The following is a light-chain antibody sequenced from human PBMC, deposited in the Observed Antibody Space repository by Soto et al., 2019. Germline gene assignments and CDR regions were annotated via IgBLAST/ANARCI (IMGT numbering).Light chain of an antibody. V-gene: IGKV3-15*01. CDR1: HRVSSY. J-gene: IGKJ4*01. Sequence: EILLTQSPGPLSFSPGERATLSSRASHRVSSYLAWYQQKPGQAPRLLIYATSTRATGIPARFSGSGSGTEFTLTISSLQSEDFAVYYCQQYNKWPLTFGGGTKV. CDR3: QQYNKWPLT. CDR2: ATS.